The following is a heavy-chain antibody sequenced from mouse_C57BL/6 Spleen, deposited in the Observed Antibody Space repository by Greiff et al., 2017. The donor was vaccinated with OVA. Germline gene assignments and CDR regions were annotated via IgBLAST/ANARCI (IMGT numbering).Heavy chain of an antibody. CDR1: GFTFSSYA. Sequence: EVKLVESGGGLVKPGGSLKLSCAASGFTFSSYAMSWVRQTPEKRLEWVATISDGGSYTYYPDNVKGRFTISRDNAKNNLYLQMSHLKSDDTAMYYCARKGVVAYYFDYWGQGTTLTVSS. V-gene: IGHV5-4*03. J-gene: IGHJ2*01. CDR3: ARKGVVAYYFDY. D-gene: IGHD1-1*01. CDR2: ISDGGSYT.